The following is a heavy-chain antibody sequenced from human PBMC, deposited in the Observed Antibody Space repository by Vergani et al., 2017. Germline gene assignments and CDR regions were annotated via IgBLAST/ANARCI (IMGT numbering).Heavy chain of an antibody. CDR3: ARAPDYSWIFDY. V-gene: IGHV4-39*07. J-gene: IGHJ4*02. Sequence: QLQLQESGPGVVKPSETLSLTCTVSGGSISSSSYYWGWIRQPPGKGLEWIGSIYYSGSTYYNPSLKSRVTIFVDASKNQFSLKLSSVTAADTAVYYCARAPDYSWIFDYWGQGTLVTVSS. D-gene: IGHD4-11*01. CDR2: IYYSGST. CDR1: GGSISSSSYY.